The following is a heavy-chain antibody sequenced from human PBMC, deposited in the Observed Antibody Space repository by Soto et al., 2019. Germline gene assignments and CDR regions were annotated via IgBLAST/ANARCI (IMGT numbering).Heavy chain of an antibody. CDR1: GDSIISRVW. CDR2: IFYTGST. Sequence: SETLYLTCAVSGDSIISRVWWTWVRQPPGKGLEWIGSIFYTGSTYYNPSLRSRVSMSIDTSKDQFSLKLKSVTAADTALYFCARQRTSVVTQAYFDVWGPGSLVTV. V-gene: IGHV4-39*01. CDR3: ARQRTSVVTQAYFDV. J-gene: IGHJ4*02. D-gene: IGHD2-21*02.